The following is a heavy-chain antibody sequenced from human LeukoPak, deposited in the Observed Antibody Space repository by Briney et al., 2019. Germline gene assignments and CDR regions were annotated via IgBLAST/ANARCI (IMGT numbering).Heavy chain of an antibody. D-gene: IGHD3-22*01. CDR2: IYSGGST. V-gene: IGHV3-66*02. Sequence: PGGSLRLSCAASGFTVSSNYMSWVRQATGKGLEWVSVIYSGGSTYYSDSVKGRFTISRDNSKNTLYLQMNSLRAEDTAVCYCARDGDYYDSSGYFGYWGQGTLVTVSS. CDR3: ARDGDYYDSSGYFGY. CDR1: GFTVSSNY. J-gene: IGHJ4*02.